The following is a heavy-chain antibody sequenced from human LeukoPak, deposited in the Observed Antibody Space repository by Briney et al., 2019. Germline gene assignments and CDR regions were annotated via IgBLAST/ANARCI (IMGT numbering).Heavy chain of an antibody. D-gene: IGHD5-24*01. Sequence: ASVKVSCKASGHTFTGHYIHWVREAPGQGLEWMGRINPNSGGTNYAQKFQGRVTMTRDTSIGTAYMELSRLRSDDTAVYYCARVRWLQNDAFDIWGQGTMVTVSS. V-gene: IGHV1-2*06. CDR3: ARVRWLQNDAFDI. J-gene: IGHJ3*02. CDR2: INPNSGGT. CDR1: GHTFTGHY.